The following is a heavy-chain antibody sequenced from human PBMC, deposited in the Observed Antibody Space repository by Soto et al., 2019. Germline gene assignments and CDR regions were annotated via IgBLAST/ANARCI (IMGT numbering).Heavy chain of an antibody. J-gene: IGHJ3*02. D-gene: IGHD6-6*01. CDR2: IIPIFGTA. CDR1: GGTFSSYA. Sequence: SVKVSCKASGGTFSSYAISWVRQVPGQGLEWMGGIIPIFGTANYAQKFQGRVTITADESTGTAYMELSSLRSEDTAVYYCARVEAARRAFDIWGQGTMVTVSS. V-gene: IGHV1-69*13. CDR3: ARVEAARRAFDI.